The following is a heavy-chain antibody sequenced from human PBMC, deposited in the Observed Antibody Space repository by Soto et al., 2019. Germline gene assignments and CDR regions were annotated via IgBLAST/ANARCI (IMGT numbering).Heavy chain of an antibody. CDR2: IWYDGSNK. J-gene: IGHJ6*02. V-gene: IGHV3-33*01. Sequence: GESLRLSCAASGFTFSSYGMHWVRQAPGKGLEWVAVIWYDGSNKYYADSVKGRFTISRDNSKNTLYLQMNSLRAEDTAVYYCARSSPWQQLYGMDVWGQGTTVTVSS. D-gene: IGHD6-13*01. CDR1: GFTFSSYG. CDR3: ARSSPWQQLYGMDV.